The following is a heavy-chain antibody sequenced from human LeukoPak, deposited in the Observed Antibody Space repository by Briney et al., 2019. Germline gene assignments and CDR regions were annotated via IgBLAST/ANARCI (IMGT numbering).Heavy chain of an antibody. CDR3: TRGNILGHSEWFHSAGDS. J-gene: IGHJ5*01. CDR2: VNTVNGYA. Sequence: GASVKVSCKASGYTFTTYDITWVRQATGQGLEWMGWVNTVNGYAGYGQKFQGRVTMTRDTSTNTAYMELSSLRSDDTAVYYCTRGNILGHSEWFHSAGDSWGQGTLVTVSS. V-gene: IGHV1-8*01. D-gene: IGHD3-9*01. CDR1: GYTFTTYD.